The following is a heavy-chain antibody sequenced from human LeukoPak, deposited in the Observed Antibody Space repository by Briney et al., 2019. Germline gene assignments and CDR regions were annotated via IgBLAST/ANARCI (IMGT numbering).Heavy chain of an antibody. CDR3: ARDPGTTQTLHDAFDI. V-gene: IGHV3-21*05. Sequence: GGSLRLSCAASGFTFSSYSMNWVRQAPGKGLEWVSYISSSSSYIYYADSVKGRFTISRDNARNSLYLQMNSLRAEDTAVYYCARDPGTTQTLHDAFDIWGQGTMVTVSS. CDR2: ISSSSSYI. D-gene: IGHD1-7*01. CDR1: GFTFSSYS. J-gene: IGHJ3*02.